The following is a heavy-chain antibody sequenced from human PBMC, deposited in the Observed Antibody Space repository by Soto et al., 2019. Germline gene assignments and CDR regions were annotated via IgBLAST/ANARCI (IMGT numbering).Heavy chain of an antibody. CDR1: GFTFNNYA. Sequence: QVQLVESGGGVVQPGRSLRLSCAASGFTFNNYAMHWVRQAPGKGLEWVAVISYDGSNKFYAESVKGRFTISRDNSKTTLYVQMNSLRAEDTSVYYCARSVGAAGTRGSWFDPWGQGTLVTVSS. CDR3: ARSVGAAGTRGSWFDP. D-gene: IGHD6-13*01. CDR2: ISYDGSNK. J-gene: IGHJ5*02. V-gene: IGHV3-30-3*01.